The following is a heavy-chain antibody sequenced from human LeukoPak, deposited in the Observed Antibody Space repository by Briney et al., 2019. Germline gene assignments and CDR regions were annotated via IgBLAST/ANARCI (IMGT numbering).Heavy chain of an antibody. CDR2: INTNTGNP. Sequence: GASVKVSCKASGYTFTSYAMNWVRQAPGQGLEWMGWINTNTGNPTYAQGFTGRFVFSLDTSVSTAYLQISSLKAEDTAVYYCARSWEYSNYVGLYYFDYWGQGTLVTVSS. D-gene: IGHD4-11*01. CDR1: GYTFTSYA. V-gene: IGHV7-4-1*02. CDR3: ARSWEYSNYVGLYYFDY. J-gene: IGHJ4*02.